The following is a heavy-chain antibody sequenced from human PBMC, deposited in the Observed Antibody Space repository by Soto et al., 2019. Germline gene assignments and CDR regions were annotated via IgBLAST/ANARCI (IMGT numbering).Heavy chain of an antibody. V-gene: IGHV3-33*01. CDR1: GFIFRDYG. D-gene: IGHD1-26*01. J-gene: IGHJ4*02. CDR2: IKYDGSQQ. CDR3: ARDASWQLLRSYFDS. Sequence: QVQLVDSGGGVVQPGRSLSLCCAASGFIFRDYGMHWVGQPPGKGLEGVATIKYDGSQQYYADSVKGRFTISRDNSKNTLFLQMNSLTTDDTAVYYCARDASWQLLRSYFDSWGQGTLVTVSS.